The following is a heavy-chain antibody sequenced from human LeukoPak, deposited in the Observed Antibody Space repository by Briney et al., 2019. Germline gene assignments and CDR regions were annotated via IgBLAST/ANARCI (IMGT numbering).Heavy chain of an antibody. CDR2: ISYSGST. CDR3: ARRVVPAAIQGPDY. Sequence: SQTLSLTCTVSGGSISSGDYYWSWIRQPPGKGLEWIGYISYSGSTYYNPSLKSRVTISVDTSKNQFSLKLSSVTAADTAVYYCARRVVPAAIQGPDYWGQRTLVTVS. J-gene: IGHJ4*02. D-gene: IGHD2-2*02. V-gene: IGHV4-30-4*08. CDR1: GGSISSGDYY.